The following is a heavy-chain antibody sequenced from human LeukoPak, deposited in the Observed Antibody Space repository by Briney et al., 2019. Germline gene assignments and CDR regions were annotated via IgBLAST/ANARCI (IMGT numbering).Heavy chain of an antibody. CDR2: ISYDGSNK. J-gene: IGHJ3*02. CDR3: AKDVAIQLWSNDAFDI. CDR1: GFTFSSYG. Sequence: PGGSLRLSCAASGFTFSSYGMHWVRQAPGKGLEWVAVISYDGSNKYYADSVKGRFTISRDNSKNTLYLQMNSLRAEDTAVYYCAKDVAIQLWSNDAFDIWGQGTMVTVSS. V-gene: IGHV3-30*18. D-gene: IGHD5-18*01.